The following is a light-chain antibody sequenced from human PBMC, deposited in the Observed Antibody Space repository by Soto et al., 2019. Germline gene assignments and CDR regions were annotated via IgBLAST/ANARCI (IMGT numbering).Light chain of an antibody. V-gene: IGKV3-20*01. CDR3: QQYGSSGT. CDR1: QSVSNNY. Sequence: EIVLTQSPGTLSLSPGERATLSCRASQSVSNNYLAWYQQKPGQAPRLLIYGASNRATGIPDRFGGSGSGTDFTLTISRLEPEDFVVYYCQQYGSSGTFGQGTKVEIK. CDR2: GAS. J-gene: IGKJ1*01.